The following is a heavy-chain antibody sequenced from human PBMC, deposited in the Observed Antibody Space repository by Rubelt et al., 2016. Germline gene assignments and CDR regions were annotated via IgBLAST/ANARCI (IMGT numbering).Heavy chain of an antibody. D-gene: IGHD1-26*01. CDR1: GFTFTNSW. J-gene: IGHJ4*02. V-gene: IGHV3-74*01. CDR2: ISTDGRST. CDR3: AREDELMVGAMGLDY. Sequence: EVQLVESGGGLVQPGGSLRLSCAAPGFTFTNSWTHGVRQAPGKGLVWISRISTDGRSTSDGDSVVGRVTISRGNAKNPLYLQMNRLRAEDTAVYYCAREDELMVGAMGLDYWGQGTLVTVSS.